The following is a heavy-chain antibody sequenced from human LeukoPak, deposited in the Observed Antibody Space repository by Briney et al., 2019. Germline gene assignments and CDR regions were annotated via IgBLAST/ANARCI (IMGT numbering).Heavy chain of an antibody. D-gene: IGHD6-13*01. J-gene: IGHJ5*02. V-gene: IGHV3-73*01. CDR3: TPRIAAAGTIDP. CDR1: GFTFRRSA. CDR2: IRSKANSYAT. Sequence: PGGSLRLSCVASGFTFRRSAMHWVRPASGKGLEWVGRIRSKANSYATAYAASVKGKFTISRDDSKNTAYLQMNSLKTEDTAVYYCTPRIAAAGTIDPWGEGTLVTVS.